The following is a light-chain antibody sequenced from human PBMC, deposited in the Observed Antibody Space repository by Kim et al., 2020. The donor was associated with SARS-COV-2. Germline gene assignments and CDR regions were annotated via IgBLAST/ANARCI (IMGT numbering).Light chain of an antibody. CDR3: QQTNSFPWT. CDR1: QGISNR. J-gene: IGKJ1*01. Sequence: DIQMTQSPSSLSASIGDRVTITCRASQGISNRLAWFQQEPGKAPQLLIYVASTLQSGVPSRFSGSGSGTDFTLTISSLQPQDFATYSCQQTNSFPWTFGQGTKVDIK. V-gene: IGKV1-12*01. CDR2: VAS.